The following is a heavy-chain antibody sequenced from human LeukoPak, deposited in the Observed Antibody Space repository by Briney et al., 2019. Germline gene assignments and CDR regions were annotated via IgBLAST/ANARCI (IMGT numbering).Heavy chain of an antibody. D-gene: IGHD2-8*01. CDR3: ARVWTDIVLMVYAGGDYYYYYMDV. V-gene: IGHV3-23*01. Sequence: GGSLRLSCAASGFTSNNYAMSWVRQAPGKGLGWVSAIRGSDAGTYYADSVKGRFTISRENSKNTLYLQMNSLRAEDTAVYYCARVWTDIVLMVYAGGDYYYYYMDVWGKGTTVTVSS. CDR2: IRGSDAGT. J-gene: IGHJ6*03. CDR1: GFTSNNYA.